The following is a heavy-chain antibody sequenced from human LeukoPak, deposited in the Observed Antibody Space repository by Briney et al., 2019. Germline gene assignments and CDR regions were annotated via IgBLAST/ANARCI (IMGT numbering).Heavy chain of an antibody. J-gene: IGHJ5*02. V-gene: IGHV4-59*08. CDR3: ARQGWDYNWFDP. Sequence: PSETLSLTCTVSGYSISSGYYWSWIRQPPGKGLEWIGYIYYSGSTNYNPSLKSRVTISVDTSKNQFSLKLSSVTAADTAVYYCARQGWDYNWFDPWGQGTLVTVSS. CDR2: IYYSGST. CDR1: GYSISSGYY. D-gene: IGHD6-19*01.